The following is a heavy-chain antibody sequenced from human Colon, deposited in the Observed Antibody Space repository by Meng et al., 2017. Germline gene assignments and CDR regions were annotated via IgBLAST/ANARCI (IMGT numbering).Heavy chain of an antibody. Sequence: SETLSLTCAVSGGSISSSNWWSWVRQPPGKGLEWIGEIYHSGSTNYNPSLKSRVTISVDKSKNQFSLKLGSVTAADTAVYYCAREQGIAVAGTLDYWGQGTLVTVSS. CDR2: IYHSGST. CDR3: AREQGIAVAGTLDY. V-gene: IGHV4-4*02. CDR1: GGSISSSNW. J-gene: IGHJ4*02. D-gene: IGHD6-19*01.